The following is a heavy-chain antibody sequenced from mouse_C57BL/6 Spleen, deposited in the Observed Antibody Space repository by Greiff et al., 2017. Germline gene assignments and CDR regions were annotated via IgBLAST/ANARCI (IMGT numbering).Heavy chain of an antibody. Sequence: EVHLQQSEGGLVQPGSSMKLSCTASGFTFSDYYMAWVRQVPEKGLEWVANINYDGSSTYYLDSLKSRFIISRDNAKNILYLQMSSLKSEDTATYYCARSEGPYYYGSSYNYAMDYWGQGTSVTVSS. CDR2: INYDGSST. V-gene: IGHV5-16*01. CDR1: GFTFSDYY. CDR3: ARSEGPYYYGSSYNYAMDY. D-gene: IGHD1-1*01. J-gene: IGHJ4*01.